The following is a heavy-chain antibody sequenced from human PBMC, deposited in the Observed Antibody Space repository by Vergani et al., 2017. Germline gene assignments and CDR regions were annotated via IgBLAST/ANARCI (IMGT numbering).Heavy chain of an antibody. Sequence: QVQLVQSGAEVKKPGSSVKVSCKASGGTFSSYTISWVRQAPGQGLEWMGRIIPILGIVDYAQKFQGRVTMTADKSTSTGYMELNRLRSEDTAVYYCARGGEYCSTTTSYYWDAIDIWGQGTMVSVSS. D-gene: IGHD2/OR15-2a*01. CDR2: IIPILGIV. CDR3: ARGGEYCSTTTSYYWDAIDI. V-gene: IGHV1-69*02. CDR1: GGTFSSYT. J-gene: IGHJ3*02.